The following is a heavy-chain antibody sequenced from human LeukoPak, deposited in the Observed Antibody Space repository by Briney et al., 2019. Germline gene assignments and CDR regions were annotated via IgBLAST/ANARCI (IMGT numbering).Heavy chain of an antibody. Sequence: GGSLRLSCAASGFTFSSYSMNWVRQAPGKGLEWVSSISSSSSYIYYADSVKGRFTISRDNAKNSLYLQMNSLRAEDTAVYYCARDHWELVDYYYYGMDVWGQGTTVTVSS. D-gene: IGHD1-26*01. CDR1: GFTFSSYS. CDR3: ARDHWELVDYYYYGMDV. J-gene: IGHJ6*02. V-gene: IGHV3-21*01. CDR2: ISSSSSYI.